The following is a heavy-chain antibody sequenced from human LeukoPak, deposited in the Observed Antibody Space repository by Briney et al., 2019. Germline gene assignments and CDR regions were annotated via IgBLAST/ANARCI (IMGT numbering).Heavy chain of an antibody. CDR2: IYSGGST. CDR3: ARDRSSSWSNYFDY. Sequence: KGXXXXSVIYSGGSTYYADSVKGRFTISRDNSKNTLYLQMNSLRAEDTAVYYCARDRSSSWSNYFDYWGQGTLVTVSS. D-gene: IGHD6-13*01. V-gene: IGHV3-66*01. J-gene: IGHJ4*02.